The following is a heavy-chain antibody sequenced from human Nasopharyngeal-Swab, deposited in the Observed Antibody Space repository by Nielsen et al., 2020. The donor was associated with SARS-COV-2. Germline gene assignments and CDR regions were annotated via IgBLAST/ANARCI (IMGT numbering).Heavy chain of an antibody. D-gene: IGHD1-26*01. CDR1: GFTFSNYW. J-gene: IGHJ1*01. CDR2: IDMRGRTT. Sequence: GGSLRLSCATSGFTFSNYWMHWVRQAPGKGLEWVARIDMRGRTTTHADSVKGRFTISRDNAKNTLSLQMNSLTPADTAVYFCVRGPVEGATGYFQFWGQGTLVT. V-gene: IGHV3-74*03. CDR3: VRGPVEGATGYFQF.